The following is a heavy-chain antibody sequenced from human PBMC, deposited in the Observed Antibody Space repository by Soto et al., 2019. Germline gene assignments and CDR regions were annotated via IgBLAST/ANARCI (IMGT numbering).Heavy chain of an antibody. D-gene: IGHD2-2*01. V-gene: IGHV1-18*01. CDR1: GYSFTSYG. CDR3: AREPGYCSSTSCYPSNYYYGMDV. J-gene: IGHJ6*02. Sequence: GASVKVSCKASGYSFTSYGISWVRQAPGQGLEWMGWISAYNGNTNYAQKLQGRVTMTTDTSTSTAYMELRSLRSDDTAVYYCAREPGYCSSTSCYPSNYYYGMDVWGQGTTVTVSS. CDR2: ISAYNGNT.